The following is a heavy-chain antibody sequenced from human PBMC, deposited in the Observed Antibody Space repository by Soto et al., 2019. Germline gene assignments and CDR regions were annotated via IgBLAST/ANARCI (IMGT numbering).Heavy chain of an antibody. CDR1: GFTFTSSA. D-gene: IGHD3-9*01. V-gene: IGHV1-58*01. J-gene: IGHJ4*02. Sequence: SVKVSCKASGFTFTSSAVQWVRQARGQRLEWIGWIVVGSGNTNYAQKFQGRVTITADESTSTAYMELSSLRSEDTAVYYCARERYLGIPFDYWGQGTLVTVSS. CDR3: ARERYLGIPFDY. CDR2: IVVGSGNT.